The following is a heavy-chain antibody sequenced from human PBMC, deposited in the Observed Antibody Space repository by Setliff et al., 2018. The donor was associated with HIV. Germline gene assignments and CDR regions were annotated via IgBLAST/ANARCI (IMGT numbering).Heavy chain of an antibody. V-gene: IGHV1-69*10. D-gene: IGHD3-3*01. CDR2: IVPILGIT. CDR1: GGIFSTYA. CDR3: ARQFLDWSNDYYSRYYMDV. J-gene: IGHJ6*03. Sequence: ASVKVSCKASGGIFSTYAISWVRQAPGQGLEWMGGIVPILGITNYAQKFQGRVTITADKSTSTTYMDLSSLRSEDTAVYYCARQFLDWSNDYYSRYYMDVWGKGTTVTVSS.